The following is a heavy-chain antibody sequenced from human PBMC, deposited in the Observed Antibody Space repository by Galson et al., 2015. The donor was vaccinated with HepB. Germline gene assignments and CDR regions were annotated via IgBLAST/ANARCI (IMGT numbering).Heavy chain of an antibody. D-gene: IGHD3-22*01. J-gene: IGHJ6*02. CDR3: ARTTSSGYYPENYCYYGMDV. Sequence: SLRLSCAASGFTFSSYAMSWVRQAPGKGLEWVSAISGSGGSTYYADSVKGRFTISRDNSKNTLYLQMNSLRAEDTAVYYCARTTSSGYYPENYCYYGMDVWGQGTTVTVSS. V-gene: IGHV3-23*01. CDR2: ISGSGGST. CDR1: GFTFSSYA.